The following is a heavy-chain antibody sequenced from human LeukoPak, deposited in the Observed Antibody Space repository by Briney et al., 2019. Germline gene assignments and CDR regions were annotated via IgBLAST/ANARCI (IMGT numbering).Heavy chain of an antibody. D-gene: IGHD2-15*01. V-gene: IGHV4-59*11. CDR1: GGSISSHY. CDR3: TRAVAWNYYYMDV. CDR2: IYYSGST. J-gene: IGHJ6*03. Sequence: SETLSLTCTVSGGSISSHYWSWIRQPPGKGLEWIGYIYYSGSTNYNPSLKSRVTISVDTSKNQFSLKLSSVTAADTAVYYCTRAVAWNYYYMDVWGKGTTVTVSS.